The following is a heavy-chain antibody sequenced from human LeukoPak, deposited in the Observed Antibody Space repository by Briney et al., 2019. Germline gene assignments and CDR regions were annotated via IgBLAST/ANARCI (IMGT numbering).Heavy chain of an antibody. CDR3: AKGQKQWLINWFDP. V-gene: IGHV3-33*06. D-gene: IGHD6-19*01. Sequence: GRSLRLSCAASGFTFSSYGMHWVRQAPGKGLEWVAVIWYDGSNKYYADSVKGRFTISRDNSKNTLYLQMNSLRAEDTAVYYCAKGQKQWLINWFDPWGQGTLVTVSS. CDR2: IWYDGSNK. J-gene: IGHJ5*02. CDR1: GFTFSSYG.